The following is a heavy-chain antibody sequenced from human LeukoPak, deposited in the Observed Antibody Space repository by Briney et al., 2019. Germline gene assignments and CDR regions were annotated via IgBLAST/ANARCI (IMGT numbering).Heavy chain of an antibody. J-gene: IGHJ5*02. D-gene: IGHD6-13*01. Sequence: ASVKVSCKASGYTFTSYGISWVRQAPGQGPEWMGWISAYNGNTNYAQKLQGRVTMTTDTSTSTAYMELRSLRSDDTAVYYCARDARYSSSLNWFDPWGQGTLVTVSS. CDR3: ARDARYSSSLNWFDP. V-gene: IGHV1-18*01. CDR1: GYTFTSYG. CDR2: ISAYNGNT.